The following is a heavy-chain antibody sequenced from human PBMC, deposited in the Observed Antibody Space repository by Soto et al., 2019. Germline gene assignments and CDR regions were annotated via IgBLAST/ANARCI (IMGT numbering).Heavy chain of an antibody. CDR2: IYYGGST. CDR1: GDTISSDGYY. Sequence: TSETLSLTCTASGDTISSDGYYWVRNRQHPEKGLEWIGFIYYGGSTSYNPYLKSRVTMSVDTSKTQFSLRLTSVAGADTAVYDGAREPGYGLGAFDVWGQGTMVTVSS. D-gene: IGHD5-12*01. V-gene: IGHV4-31*03. CDR3: AREPGYGLGAFDV. J-gene: IGHJ3*01.